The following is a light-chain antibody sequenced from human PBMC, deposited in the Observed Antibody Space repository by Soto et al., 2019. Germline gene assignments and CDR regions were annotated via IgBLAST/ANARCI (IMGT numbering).Light chain of an antibody. CDR2: DAS. CDR3: QHYNSYSEA. Sequence: DIQMTQSPSTLSASVGYRVTITCRASQSISSWLAWYQQKPGKAPKLLIYDASSLESGVPSRFSGSGSGTEFTLTISSLQPDDFATYYCQHYNSYSEAFGQGTRWIS. J-gene: IGKJ1*01. V-gene: IGKV1-5*01. CDR1: QSISSW.